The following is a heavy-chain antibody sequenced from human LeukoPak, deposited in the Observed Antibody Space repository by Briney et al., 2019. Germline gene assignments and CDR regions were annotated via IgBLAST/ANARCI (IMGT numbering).Heavy chain of an antibody. Sequence: GGSLRLPCAASGFTFSSYAMTWVRQAPGKGLEWVSAITGSGGSTSYADSVKGRFTISRDNSKNTLYLQMNSLRVEDTAVYYCAKYSAYDSGYFDYWGQGTLVTVSS. CDR1: GFTFSSYA. V-gene: IGHV3-23*01. D-gene: IGHD5-12*01. J-gene: IGHJ4*02. CDR2: ITGSGGST. CDR3: AKYSAYDSGYFDY.